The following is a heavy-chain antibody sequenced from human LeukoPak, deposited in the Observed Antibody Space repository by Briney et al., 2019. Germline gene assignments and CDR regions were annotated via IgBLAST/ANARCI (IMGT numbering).Heavy chain of an antibody. CDR1: GYTFTSYD. CDR3: ARGRERGTTYDY. CDR2: MNPNSGNT. V-gene: IGHV1-8*01. Sequence: ASVKVSCKASGYTFTSYDINWVRQATGQGLEWMGWMNPNSGNTGYAQKFQGRVTMTRNTSISTAYMELSSLRSEDTAVYYCARGRERGTTYDYWGQGTPVTVSS. J-gene: IGHJ4*02. D-gene: IGHD2/OR15-2a*01.